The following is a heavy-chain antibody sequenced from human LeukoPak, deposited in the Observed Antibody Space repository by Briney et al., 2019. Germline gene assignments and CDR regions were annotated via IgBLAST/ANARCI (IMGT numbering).Heavy chain of an antibody. CDR3: ARVSDISVAAYFDY. CDR1: GFTFDDYG. J-gene: IGHJ4*02. Sequence: GGSLRLSCAASGFTFDDYGLSWVRQAPGKGLEWVSAINWNGGSTGYADSVKGRFTISRDNAKNSLYLQMNSLRAEDTALYYCARVSDISVAAYFDYWGQGTLVTVSS. CDR2: INWNGGST. D-gene: IGHD6-19*01. V-gene: IGHV3-20*04.